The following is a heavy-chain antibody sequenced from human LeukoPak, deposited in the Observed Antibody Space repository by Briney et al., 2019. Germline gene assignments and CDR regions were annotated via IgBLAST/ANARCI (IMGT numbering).Heavy chain of an antibody. J-gene: IGHJ4*02. CDR1: GFTFSSYG. D-gene: IGHD3-16*01. CDR3: ARAGGSRVFDY. Sequence: GGTLRLSCAASGFTFSSYGMTWVRQAPGKGLEWVSSISGSGGSTFYADSVKGRFTISRDNSKNTLYLQMNSLRAEDTAVYYCARAGGSRVFDYWGQGTLVTVSS. CDR2: ISGSGGST. V-gene: IGHV3-23*01.